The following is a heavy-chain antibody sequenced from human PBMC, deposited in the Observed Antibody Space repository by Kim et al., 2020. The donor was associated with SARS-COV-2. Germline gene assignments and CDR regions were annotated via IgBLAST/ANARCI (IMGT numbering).Heavy chain of an antibody. D-gene: IGHD6-13*01. V-gene: IGHV3-7*01. CDR2: IKQDGSEK. J-gene: IGHJ4*02. Sequence: GGSLRLSCAASGFTFGSYWMSWVRQAPGKGLEWVANIKQDGSEKYYVDSVKGRFTISRDNAKNSLYLQMNSLRAEDTAVYYCARDVGMDSSSWPGPDYFDYWGQGTLVTVSS. CDR1: GFTFGSYW. CDR3: ARDVGMDSSSWPGPDYFDY.